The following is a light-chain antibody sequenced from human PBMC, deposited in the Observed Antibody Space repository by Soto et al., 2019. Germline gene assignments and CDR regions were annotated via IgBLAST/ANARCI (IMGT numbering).Light chain of an antibody. J-gene: IGLJ3*02. CDR3: SSFTSINTWV. V-gene: IGLV2-14*01. Sequence: QSALTQPASVSGSPGRSITISCTGTSIDVGGYNYVSWYQQHPGKAPKLMIYEVSNRPSGVSNRFSGSKSGNTASLTISGLQAEDEADYYCSSFTSINTWVFGGGTQLTVL. CDR1: SIDVGGYNY. CDR2: EVS.